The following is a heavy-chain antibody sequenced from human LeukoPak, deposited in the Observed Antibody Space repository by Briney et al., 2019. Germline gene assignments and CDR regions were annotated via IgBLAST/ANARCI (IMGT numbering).Heavy chain of an antibody. D-gene: IGHD3-22*01. CDR1: GFTFSSYA. V-gene: IGHV3-23*01. CDR2: ISASSSST. Sequence: PGGSLRLSCAASGFTFSSYAMTWVRQAPGKGLQWVSHISASSSSTFYADSVKGRFTISRDNSKNTLYLQMNSLRAEDKALYYCAKTPGYYFQPYYFDYWGQGTLVTVSS. J-gene: IGHJ4*02. CDR3: AKTPGYYFQPYYFDY.